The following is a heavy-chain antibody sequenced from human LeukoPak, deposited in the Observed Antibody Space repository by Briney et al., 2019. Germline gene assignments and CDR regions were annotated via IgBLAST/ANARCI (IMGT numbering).Heavy chain of an antibody. D-gene: IGHD1-26*01. CDR3: ARDLGWELTGVVRNWFDP. Sequence: ASVKVSCKASGGTFSSYAISWVRQAPGQGLEWMGGIIPIFGTANYAQKFQGRVTITADESTSTACMELSSLRSEDTAVYYCARDLGWELTGVVRNWFDPWGQGTLVTVSS. J-gene: IGHJ5*02. V-gene: IGHV1-69*13. CDR2: IIPIFGTA. CDR1: GGTFSSYA.